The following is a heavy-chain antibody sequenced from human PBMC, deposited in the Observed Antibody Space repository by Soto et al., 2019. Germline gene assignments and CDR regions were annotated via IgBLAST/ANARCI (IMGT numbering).Heavy chain of an antibody. D-gene: IGHD5-12*01. J-gene: IGHJ3*02. CDR2: IIPIFGTA. CDR1: RGTFSSYA. V-gene: IGHV1-69*13. Sequence: SVKVSCKASRGTFSSYAISWVRQAPGQGLEWMGGIIPIFGTANYAQKFQGRVTITADESTSTAYMELSSLRSEDTAVYYCARDRDIVATIRAFDIWGQGTMVTV. CDR3: ARDRDIVATIRAFDI.